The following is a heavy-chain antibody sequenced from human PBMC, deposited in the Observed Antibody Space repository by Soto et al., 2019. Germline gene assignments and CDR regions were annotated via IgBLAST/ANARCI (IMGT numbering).Heavy chain of an antibody. V-gene: IGHV3-30*18. J-gene: IGHJ4*02. Sequence: QVQLVESGGGLVQPGRSLRLSCAASGFTFTSYAMQWVRQAPGKGLEWVAVISKDGSYKYYADSVKGRFTISRDNSKNTLYLQLNSLRAEDTAVYYCAKDRDDILTGVLAYWGQGTLVTVSP. D-gene: IGHD3-9*01. CDR3: AKDRDDILTGVLAY. CDR1: GFTFTSYA. CDR2: ISKDGSYK.